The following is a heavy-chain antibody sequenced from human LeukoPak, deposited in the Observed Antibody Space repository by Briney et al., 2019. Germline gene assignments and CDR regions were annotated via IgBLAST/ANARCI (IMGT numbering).Heavy chain of an antibody. CDR1: GFTFSDYY. D-gene: IGHD6-19*01. CDR3: ARVGRMRIAVAGARAFDI. J-gene: IGHJ3*02. V-gene: IGHV3-11*06. Sequence: PGGSLRLSCAASGFTFSDYYMSWIRQAPGKGLEWVSYISSSSSYTNYADSVKGRFTISRDNAKNSLYLQMNSLRAEGTAVYYCARVGRMRIAVAGARAFDIWGQGTMVTVSS. CDR2: ISSSSSYT.